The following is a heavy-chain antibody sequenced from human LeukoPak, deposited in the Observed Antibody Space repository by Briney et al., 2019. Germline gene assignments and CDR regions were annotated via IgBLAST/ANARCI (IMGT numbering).Heavy chain of an antibody. D-gene: IGHD6-19*01. CDR3: AKDAESSGSFDY. V-gene: IGHV3-30*02. CDR2: IRYDGSNK. Sequence: GGSLRLSCAASGFTFSSYGMHWVRQAPGKGLGWVAFIRYDGSNKYYADSVKGRFTISRDNSKNTLYLQMNSLRAEDTAVYYCAKDAESSGSFDYWGQGTLVTVSS. CDR1: GFTFSSYG. J-gene: IGHJ4*02.